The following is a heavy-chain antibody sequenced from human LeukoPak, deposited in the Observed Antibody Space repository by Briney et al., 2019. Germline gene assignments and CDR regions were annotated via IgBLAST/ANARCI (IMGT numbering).Heavy chain of an antibody. J-gene: IGHJ4*02. CDR3: AKWGCSGGSCYPFDY. Sequence: GGSLRLSCAASGFTFSRNAMGWVRQAAGKGLEWVSAINGSGNRTYYADSVKGRFTSSRDNSKNTLYLQMNSLRAEDTAIYYCAKWGCSGGSCYPFDYWGQGTLVTVSS. V-gene: IGHV3-23*01. D-gene: IGHD2-15*01. CDR2: INGSGNRT. CDR1: GFTFSRNA.